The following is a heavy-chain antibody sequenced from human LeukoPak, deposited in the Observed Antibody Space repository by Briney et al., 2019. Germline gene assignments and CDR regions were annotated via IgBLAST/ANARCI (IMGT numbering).Heavy chain of an antibody. Sequence: GGSLRLSCAASGFIFSSYGMHWVRQAPGNGLEWVAFIRYDGSNKYYAESVKGRFTISRDNSKNTVFLQMNSLRTEDTAVYYCAKNLDGGDSLYYFDYWGQGTLVTVSS. V-gene: IGHV3-30*02. J-gene: IGHJ4*02. CDR1: GFIFSSYG. CDR2: IRYDGSNK. CDR3: AKNLDGGDSLYYFDY. D-gene: IGHD3-16*01.